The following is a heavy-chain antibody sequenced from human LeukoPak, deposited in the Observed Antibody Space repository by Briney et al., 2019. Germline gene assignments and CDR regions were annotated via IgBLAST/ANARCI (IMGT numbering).Heavy chain of an antibody. CDR2: IIPVLGIA. Sequence: SVKVSCKASGGTFSSYTISWVRQAPGQGLEWMGRIIPVLGIANYAQKFQGRVTITADKSTSTAYMELSSLRSEDTAVYYCAGEYYDFRSGRLGQFDYWGQGTLVTVSS. V-gene: IGHV1-69*02. J-gene: IGHJ4*02. D-gene: IGHD3-3*01. CDR1: GGTFSSYT. CDR3: AGEYYDFRSGRLGQFDY.